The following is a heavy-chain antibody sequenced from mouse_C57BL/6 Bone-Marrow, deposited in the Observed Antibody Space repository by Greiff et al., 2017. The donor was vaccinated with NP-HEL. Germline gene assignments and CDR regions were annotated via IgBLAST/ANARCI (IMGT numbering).Heavy chain of an antibody. V-gene: IGHV1-50*01. Sequence: QVQLQQSGAELVKPGASVKLSCKASGYTFTSYWMQWVKQRPGQGLEWIGEIDPSDSYTNYNQKFKGKATLTVDTSSSTAYMQLSSLTSEDSAVYYCARGPSIYYYAMDYWGQGTSVTVSS. J-gene: IGHJ4*01. CDR1: GYTFTSYW. CDR2: IDPSDSYT. CDR3: ARGPSIYYYAMDY.